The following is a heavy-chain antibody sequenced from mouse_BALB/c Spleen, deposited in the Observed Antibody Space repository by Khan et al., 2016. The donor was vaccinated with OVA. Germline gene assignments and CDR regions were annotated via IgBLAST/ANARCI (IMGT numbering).Heavy chain of an antibody. CDR2: IYPGTGDT. CDR1: GYTFTDYY. D-gene: IGHD1-2*01. V-gene: IGHV1-84*02. CDR3: ARDVATEYFNF. J-gene: IGHJ2*01. Sequence: LVESGPELVKPGASVKLSCKASGYTFTDYYINWVKQKPGQGLEWIGWIYPGTGDTQYNEKFKGKATLTVDTSSRTVYMQVSSLTSEDTAVYFCARDVATEYFNFWGQGTTLTVSS.